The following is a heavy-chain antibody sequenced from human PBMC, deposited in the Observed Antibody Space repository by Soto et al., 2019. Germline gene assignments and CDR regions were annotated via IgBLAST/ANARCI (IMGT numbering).Heavy chain of an antibody. Sequence: SETLSLTCTVSGGSISSYYWSWIRQPAGKGLEWIGRIYTSGSTNYNPSLKSRVTMSVHTYKNQFSLKLSSVTAADTAVYYCARDSSIARNWFDPRGPGTLVTVSS. V-gene: IGHV4-4*07. D-gene: IGHD6-6*01. CDR3: ARDSSIARNWFDP. CDR1: GGSISSYY. J-gene: IGHJ5*02. CDR2: IYTSGST.